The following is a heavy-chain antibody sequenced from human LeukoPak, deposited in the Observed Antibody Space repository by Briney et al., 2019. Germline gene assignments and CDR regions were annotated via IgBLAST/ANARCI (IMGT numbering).Heavy chain of an antibody. V-gene: IGHV3-23*01. CDR2: ISGSGGST. CDR1: GFIFSSYA. J-gene: IGHJ3*02. CDR3: ASRRTTLGAFDI. D-gene: IGHD7-27*01. Sequence: GGSLRLSCAASGFIFSSYAMSWVRQAPGKGLEWVSAISGSGGSTYYADSVKGRFTISRDNSKNTLYLQMNSLRAEDTAVYYCASRRTTLGAFDIWGQGTMVTVSS.